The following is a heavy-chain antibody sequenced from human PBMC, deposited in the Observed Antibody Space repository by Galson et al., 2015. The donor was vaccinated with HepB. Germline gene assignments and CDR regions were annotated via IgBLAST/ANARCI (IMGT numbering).Heavy chain of an antibody. J-gene: IGHJ5*02. CDR3: AHTPGDSSAYKNWFDT. Sequence: PALVKPTQTLTLTCTFSGISFSPNGVGVGWFRQPPGKALEWLAVIYGDEDKRYSPSLQTRLTISKDTSKDQVVPIRADMNPVDTSTYYCAHTPGDSSAYKNWFDTWGQGTPVTVSS. CDR2: IYGDEDK. D-gene: IGHD3-22*01. V-gene: IGHV2-5*02. CDR1: GISFSPNGVG.